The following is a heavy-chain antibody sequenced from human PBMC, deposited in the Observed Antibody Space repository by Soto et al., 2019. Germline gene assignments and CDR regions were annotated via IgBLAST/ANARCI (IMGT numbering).Heavy chain of an antibody. D-gene: IGHD5-12*01. J-gene: IGHJ4*02. V-gene: IGHV4-59*01. CDR3: ARDPSTYSGYGPLDY. Sequence: SETLSLTCTVSGGSISSYYWSWIRQPPGKGLEWIGYIYYSGSTNYNPSLKSRVTISVDTSKNQFSLKLSSVTAADTAVYYCARDPSTYSGYGPLDYWGQGTLVTVSS. CDR1: GGSISSYY. CDR2: IYYSGST.